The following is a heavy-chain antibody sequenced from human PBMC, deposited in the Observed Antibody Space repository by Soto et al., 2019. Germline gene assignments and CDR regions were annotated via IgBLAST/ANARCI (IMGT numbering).Heavy chain of an antibody. Sequence: PSETLSLTCTVSGGSISSYYWSWIRQPPGKGLEWIGYIYYNGSTKYNPSLKRRVTISVDTSKNQFSLKLSSVTAADTAVYYCARVFSSSSDYWGQGTLVTVSS. CDR2: IYYNGST. CDR3: ARVFSSSSDY. J-gene: IGHJ4*02. CDR1: GGSISSYY. V-gene: IGHV4-59*12. D-gene: IGHD6-6*01.